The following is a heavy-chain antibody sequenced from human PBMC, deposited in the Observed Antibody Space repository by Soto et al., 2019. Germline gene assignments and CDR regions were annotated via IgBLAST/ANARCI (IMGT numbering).Heavy chain of an antibody. V-gene: IGHV3-21*01. CDR1: GFTFSSYS. Sequence: GGSLRLSCAASGFTFSSYSMNWVRQAPGNGLEWVSSISSSSSYIYYADSVKGRFTISRDNAKNSLYPQMNSLRAEDTAVYYCARDPYPYYDSSGYHPDYWGQGTLVTAS. CDR3: ARDPYPYYDSSGYHPDY. D-gene: IGHD3-22*01. CDR2: ISSSSSYI. J-gene: IGHJ4*02.